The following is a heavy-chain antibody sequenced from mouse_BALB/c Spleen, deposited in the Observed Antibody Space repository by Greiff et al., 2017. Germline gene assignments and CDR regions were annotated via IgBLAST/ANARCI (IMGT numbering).Heavy chain of an antibody. D-gene: IGHD2-4*01. J-gene: IGHJ3*01. V-gene: IGHV2-9*02. CDR2: IWAGGST. CDR3: ARDSYDSAWFAY. CDR1: GFSLTSYG. Sequence: VKLMESGPGLVAPSQSLSITCTVSGFSLTSYGVHWVRQPPGKGLEWLGVIWAGGSTNYNSALMSRLSISKDNSKSQVFLKMNSLQTDDTAMYYCARDSYDSAWFAYWGQGTLVTVSA.